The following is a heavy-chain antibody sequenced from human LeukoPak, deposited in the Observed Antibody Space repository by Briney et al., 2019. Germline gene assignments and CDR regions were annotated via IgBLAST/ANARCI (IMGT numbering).Heavy chain of an antibody. J-gene: IGHJ3*02. CDR1: RFTFSTYW. V-gene: IGHV3-7*01. CDR3: ARDAFSRISIFGVVSDAFDI. CDR2: IKQDGSEK. D-gene: IGHD3-3*01. Sequence: EAGGSLRLSCAASRFTFSTYWMTWVRQAPGKGLGWVANIKQDGSEKYYVDSVKGRFTISRDNAKNSLYLQMNSLRAEDTSVYYCARDAFSRISIFGVVSDAFDIWGQGTMVTVSS.